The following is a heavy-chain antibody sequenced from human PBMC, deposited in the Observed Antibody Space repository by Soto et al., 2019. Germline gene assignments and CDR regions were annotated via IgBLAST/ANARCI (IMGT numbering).Heavy chain of an antibody. Sequence: GGSPRLSCAASGFTFSNAWMSWVRQAPGKGLEWVGRIKSKTDGGTTDYAAPVKGRFTISRDDSKNTLYLQMNSLKTEDTAVYYCTTTIRAYSGSRAGLDYWGQGTLVTV. D-gene: IGHD1-26*01. J-gene: IGHJ4*02. CDR3: TTTIRAYSGSRAGLDY. CDR1: GFTFSNAW. V-gene: IGHV3-15*01. CDR2: IKSKTDGGTT.